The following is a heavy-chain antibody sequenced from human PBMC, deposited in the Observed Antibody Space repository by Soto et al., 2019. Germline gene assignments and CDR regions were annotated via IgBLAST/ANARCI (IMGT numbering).Heavy chain of an antibody. J-gene: IGHJ4*02. CDR1: GGSFSGYY. CDR2: INHSGST. D-gene: IGHD6-13*01. V-gene: IGHV4-34*01. Sequence: SETLSLTCAVYGGSFSGYYWSWIRQPPGKGLEWIGEINHSGSTNYNPSLKSRVTISVDTSKNQFSLKLSSVTAADTAVYYCARGPPAAGLFDYWGQGTLVTVSS. CDR3: ARGPPAAGLFDY.